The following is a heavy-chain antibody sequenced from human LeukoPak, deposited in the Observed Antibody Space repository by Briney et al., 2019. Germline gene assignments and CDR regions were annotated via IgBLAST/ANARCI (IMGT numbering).Heavy chain of an antibody. Sequence: PSETLSLTCAVSGYSLSSGYYWGWIRQPPGKGLEWIGSIYHSGSTYYNPSLKSRGTISVDTSKNQFSLKLSSVTAADTAVYYCARLGRGRSGFDPWGQGTLVTVSS. CDR2: IYHSGST. D-gene: IGHD1-26*01. V-gene: IGHV4-38-2*01. J-gene: IGHJ5*02. CDR1: GYSLSSGYY. CDR3: ARLGRGRSGFDP.